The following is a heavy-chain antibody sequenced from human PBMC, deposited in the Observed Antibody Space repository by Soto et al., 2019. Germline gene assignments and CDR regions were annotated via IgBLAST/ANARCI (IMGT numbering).Heavy chain of an antibody. CDR1: GYTFTSYG. J-gene: IGHJ4*02. V-gene: IGHV1-18*01. Sequence: QVQLVQSGAEVKKPGASVKVSCKASGYTFTSYGISWVRQAPGQGLEWMGWINAYNGNTNYAQKLQGRVTMTTDTSTSTAYMELRGLRSDDTAVYYCARDLYGSGSYYHSSFGDWGQGTLVTVSS. D-gene: IGHD3-10*01. CDR2: INAYNGNT. CDR3: ARDLYGSGSYYHSSFGD.